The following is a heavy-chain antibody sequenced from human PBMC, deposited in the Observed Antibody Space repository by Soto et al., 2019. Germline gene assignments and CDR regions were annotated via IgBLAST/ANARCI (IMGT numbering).Heavy chain of an antibody. V-gene: IGHV5-51*01. D-gene: IGHD3-22*01. CDR2: IYPGDSDT. CDR3: ATTYYYDSSGYQYHSPLEY. CDR1: GYSFTSYW. Sequence: LKISCTGSGYSFTSYWIGWVRQMPVKGLEWMGIIYPGDSDTRYSPSFQGQVTISADKSISTAYLQWSSLKASDTAMYYCATTYYYDSSGYQYHSPLEYWGQGTLVTVSS. J-gene: IGHJ4*02.